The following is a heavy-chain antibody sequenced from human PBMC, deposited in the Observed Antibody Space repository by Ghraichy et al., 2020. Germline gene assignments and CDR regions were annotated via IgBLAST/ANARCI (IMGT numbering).Heavy chain of an antibody. CDR2: IYWNDDK. D-gene: IGHD3-10*01. CDR3: AHRDGSGNYYNSFFDY. V-gene: IGHV2-5*01. CDR1: GFSLSTSGVG. J-gene: IGHJ4*02. Sequence: SGPTLVKPTQTLTLTCTCSGFSLSTSGVGVGWIRQPPGKALEWLALIYWNDDKRYRPSLKSRLTITKDTSTNQVVLTMTNMDPVDTATYYCAHRDGSGNYYNSFFDYWGQGTLVTVSS.